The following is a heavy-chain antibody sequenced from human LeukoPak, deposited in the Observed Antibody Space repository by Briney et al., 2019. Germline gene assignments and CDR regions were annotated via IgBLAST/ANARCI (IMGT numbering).Heavy chain of an antibody. CDR2: ISGSGGST. CDR3: AKAPYYYDSSGPRRTGYYFDY. V-gene: IGHV3-23*01. CDR1: GFTFGDYD. D-gene: IGHD3-22*01. J-gene: IGHJ4*02. Sequence: PGGSLRLSCVASGFTFGDYDMSWIREAPGKGLEWVSAISGSGGSTYYADSVKGRFTISRDNSKNTLYLQMNSLRAEDTAVYYCAKAPYYYDSSGPRRTGYYFDYWGQGTLVTVSS.